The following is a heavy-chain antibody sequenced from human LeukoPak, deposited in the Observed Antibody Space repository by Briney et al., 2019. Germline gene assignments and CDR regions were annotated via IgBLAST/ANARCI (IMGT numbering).Heavy chain of an antibody. V-gene: IGHV1-69*13. CDR1: GGMFSTTA. J-gene: IGHJ3*02. D-gene: IGHD2-15*01. CDR3: ARDPGSSVGIVVVQHATDAFDI. CDR2: NIPPFGTP. Sequence: SVKVSCKASGGMFSTTAINWVRQAPGQGLEWMGGNIPPFGTPDYAQKFQGRVTITADESTSTVYMELTSLTSEDTAIYYCARDPGSSVGIVVVQHATDAFDIWGQGTTVTVSS.